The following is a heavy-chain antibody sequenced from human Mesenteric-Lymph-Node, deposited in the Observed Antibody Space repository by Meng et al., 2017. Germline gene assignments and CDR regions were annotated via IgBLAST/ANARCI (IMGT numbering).Heavy chain of an antibody. CDR1: GDSISSDIW. Sequence: QVQRQEPGPGLVKPSGTLSLTCTVSGDSISSDIWWSWVRQPPGKGLEWIGEVYHRGDTNYNPSLKSRVDISVDKSKNQFYLSLFSVTAADTAVYYCARDRARLIKYNWFDPWGQGTLVTVSS. CDR3: ARDRARLIKYNWFDP. D-gene: IGHD3-10*01. V-gene: IGHV4-4*02. J-gene: IGHJ5*02. CDR2: VYHRGDT.